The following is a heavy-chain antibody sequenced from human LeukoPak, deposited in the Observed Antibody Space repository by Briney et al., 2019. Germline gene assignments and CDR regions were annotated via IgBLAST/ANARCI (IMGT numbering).Heavy chain of an antibody. V-gene: IGHV5-51*03. CDR3: ARRRSSTGFSLDY. J-gene: IGHJ4*02. CDR1: GYSFTSYW. D-gene: IGHD6-25*01. Sequence: PGESLKISCKGSGYSFTSYWMGWVRQMPGKGLEWLGIIYPGDSDTRYSPSFQGQVTISADKSISTAYLQWSSLKASDTAMYYCARRRSSTGFSLDYWGQGTLVTVSS. CDR2: IYPGDSDT.